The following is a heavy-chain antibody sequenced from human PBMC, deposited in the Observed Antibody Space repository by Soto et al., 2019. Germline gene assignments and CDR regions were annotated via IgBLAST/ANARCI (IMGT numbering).Heavy chain of an antibody. CDR2: INPNSGGT. Sequence: ASVKVSCKASGYTFTSYYMHWVRQAPGQGLEWMGWINPNSGGTNYAQKFQGWVTMTRDTSISTAYMELSRLRSDDTAVYYCARDSEWLAKYYYYYGMDVWGQGTTVTVSS. V-gene: IGHV1-2*04. CDR1: GYTFTSYY. J-gene: IGHJ6*02. D-gene: IGHD6-19*01. CDR3: ARDSEWLAKYYYYYGMDV.